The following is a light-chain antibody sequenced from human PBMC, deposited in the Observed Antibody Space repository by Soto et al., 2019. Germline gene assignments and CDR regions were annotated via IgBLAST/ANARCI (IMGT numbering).Light chain of an antibody. V-gene: IGKV3-20*01. CDR2: GAS. CDR3: QHYVGSPSWT. CDR1: QSVSSNY. J-gene: IGKJ1*01. Sequence: EIVLTQSPGTLSLSPGERATLSCRASQSVSSNYLNWYQQKPGQAPRLLIYGASSRATGIPDRFSGGGSGTEVTLTISRLEPEDFAVNYCQHYVGSPSWTFGHGTNVEIK.